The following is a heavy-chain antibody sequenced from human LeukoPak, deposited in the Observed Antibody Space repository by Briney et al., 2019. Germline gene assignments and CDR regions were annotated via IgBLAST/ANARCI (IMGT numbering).Heavy chain of an antibody. J-gene: IGHJ5*02. Sequence: GGSLRLSCAASGFTFSSYSMNWVRQAPGKGLEWVSSISSSSSYIYYADSVKGRFTISRDNAKNSLYLQMNSLTAEDTAVHYCVRAHHPGGWFDPWGQGTLVTVSS. D-gene: IGHD3-10*01. CDR3: VRAHHPGGWFDP. CDR1: GFTFSSYS. V-gene: IGHV3-21*01. CDR2: ISSSSSYI.